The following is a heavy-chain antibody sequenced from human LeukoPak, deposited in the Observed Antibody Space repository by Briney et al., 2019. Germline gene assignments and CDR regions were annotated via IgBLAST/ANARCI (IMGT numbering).Heavy chain of an antibody. CDR2: IYYSGST. Sequence: SETLSLTCNVSGGFIGNFYWSWIRQPPGKGLEWIGSIYYSGSTYYNPSLKSRVTISVDTSKNQFSLKLSFVTAADTAVYCCARGVWFGSAFDIWGQGTMVTVSS. CDR3: ARGVWFGSAFDI. V-gene: IGHV4-39*01. CDR1: GGFIGNFY. J-gene: IGHJ3*02. D-gene: IGHD3-10*01.